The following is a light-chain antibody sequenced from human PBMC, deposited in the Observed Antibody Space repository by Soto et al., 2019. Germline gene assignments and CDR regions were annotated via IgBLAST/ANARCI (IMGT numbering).Light chain of an antibody. J-gene: IGKJ1*01. Sequence: EIVLTQSPGTLSLSPGERATLSCRASQSVSSNYLAWYQQKAGQAPRLLIYGVSNRATGIPDRFSGSGSGTDFTLTISRLEPEDFAVYHCQQYVGSSRTFGQGTKVDIK. CDR1: QSVSSNY. V-gene: IGKV3-20*01. CDR3: QQYVGSSRT. CDR2: GVS.